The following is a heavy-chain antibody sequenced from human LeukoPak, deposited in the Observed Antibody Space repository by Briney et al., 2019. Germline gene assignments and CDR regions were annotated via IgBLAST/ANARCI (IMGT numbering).Heavy chain of an antibody. CDR3: ARELPGRGYSHGTFDY. V-gene: IGHV1-46*01. J-gene: IGHJ4*02. Sequence: ASVKVSCKASGYTFRNYGILWVRQAPGQGLEWMGIINPAGGSTTYAQKFQGSRLTLTRDTSTSTVYMELSSLRSEDTAVYYCARELPGRGYSHGTFDYWGQGALVTVSS. D-gene: IGHD5-18*01. CDR1: GYTFRNYG. CDR2: INPAGGST.